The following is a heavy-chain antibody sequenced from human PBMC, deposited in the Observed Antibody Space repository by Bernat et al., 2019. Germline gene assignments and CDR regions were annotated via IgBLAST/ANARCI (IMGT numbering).Heavy chain of an antibody. V-gene: IGHV3-74*01. CDR2: INIDGTTT. CDR1: GFTFRDYW. D-gene: IGHD3-3*01. CDR3: ASSTILPVY. Sequence: EVQLAESGGGLVQPGGSLRLSCAASGFTFRDYWMDWVRQAPGKGPVWVSRINIDGTTTNYADSVKGRFTMSRDNAKNTVYLQMNSLRAEDTAVYYCASSTILPVYWGQGTLVTVSS. J-gene: IGHJ4*02.